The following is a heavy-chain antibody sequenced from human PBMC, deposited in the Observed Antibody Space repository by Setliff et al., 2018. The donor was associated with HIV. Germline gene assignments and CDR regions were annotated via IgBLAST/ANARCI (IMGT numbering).Heavy chain of an antibody. D-gene: IGHD2-8*01. V-gene: IGHV4-59*11. CDR1: YGSINNHY. CDR3: ARGLMVNDADPFDY. CDR2: INYRGNT. Sequence: SETLSLTCSIFYGSINNHYWTWIRQPPGKGLEWIGYINYRGNTYYNPSVKSRVTISMDTSKNQFSLRLDSVTAADTAVYYWARGLMVNDADPFDYWGQGARVTVSA. J-gene: IGHJ4*02.